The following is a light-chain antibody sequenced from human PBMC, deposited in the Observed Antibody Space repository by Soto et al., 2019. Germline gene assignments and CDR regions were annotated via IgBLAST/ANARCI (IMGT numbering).Light chain of an antibody. CDR1: NIGTKS. J-gene: IGLJ3*02. Sequence: SYELTQPPSVSVAPGQTATITWGGNNIGTKSVHWYQQKPGQAPVLVVFHDRDRPSGIPDRFSGSHSGNTATLNISRVEAGDEADYYCQVWDDNSDHTGVFGVGTKLTVL. V-gene: IGLV3-21*02. CDR2: HDR. CDR3: QVWDDNSDHTGV.